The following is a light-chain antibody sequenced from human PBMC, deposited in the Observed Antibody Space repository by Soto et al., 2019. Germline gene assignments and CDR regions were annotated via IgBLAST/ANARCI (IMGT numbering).Light chain of an antibody. J-gene: IGLJ1*01. V-gene: IGLV2-8*01. CDR1: SSDVCGYNY. CDR2: EVS. CDR3: SSYAGSNNFRYV. Sequence: QSVLTQPPSASGSPGQSVTISCTGTSSDVCGYNYVSWYQQHPGKAPKLMIYEVSKRPSGVPDRFSGSKSGNTASLTVSGLQAEDEADYYCSSYAGSNNFRYVFGTGTKVTVL.